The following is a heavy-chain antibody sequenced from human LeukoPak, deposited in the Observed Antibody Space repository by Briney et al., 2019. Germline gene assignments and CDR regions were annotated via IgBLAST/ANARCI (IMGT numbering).Heavy chain of an antibody. D-gene: IGHD1-26*01. CDR3: ARKGLGGELGGFDS. CDR1: GFTFSDYY. J-gene: IGHJ4*02. V-gene: IGHV3-11*01. Sequence: GGSLRLSCAASGFTFSDYYMSWIRQAPGKGLEWVSYISSSGSTIYYADSVKGRFTISRDNTKNSLYLQMDSLGVDDTALYHCARKGLGGELGGFDSWGQGTLVTVSS. CDR2: ISSSGSTI.